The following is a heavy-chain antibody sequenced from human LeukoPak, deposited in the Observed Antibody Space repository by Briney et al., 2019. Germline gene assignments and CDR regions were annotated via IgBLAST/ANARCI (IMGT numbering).Heavy chain of an antibody. Sequence: SETLSLTCTVSGGSISSYYWSWIRQPPGKGLEWIGYIYYSGSTNYNPSLKSRVTISVDTSKNQFSLKLGSVTAADTAVYYCARGRGYCSGGSCSRRVQNWFDPWGQGTLVTVSS. V-gene: IGHV4-59*01. J-gene: IGHJ5*02. CDR2: IYYSGST. CDR3: ARGRGYCSGGSCSRRVQNWFDP. D-gene: IGHD2-15*01. CDR1: GGSISSYY.